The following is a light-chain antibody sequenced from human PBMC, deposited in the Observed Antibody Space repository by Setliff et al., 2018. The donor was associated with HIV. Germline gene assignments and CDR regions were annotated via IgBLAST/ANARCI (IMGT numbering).Light chain of an antibody. V-gene: IGLV2-14*01. CDR2: EVS. CDR1: SSDVGRYNY. J-gene: IGLJ1*01. Sequence: QSALTQPASVSGSPGQSITISCTGTSSDVGRYNYVSRYQQHPGKAPKLMIYEVSNRPSGVSNHFSGSKSGNTASLTISGLQTEDEADYYCSSYTTSSTLPYVFGTGTKVTVL. CDR3: SSYTTSSTLPYV.